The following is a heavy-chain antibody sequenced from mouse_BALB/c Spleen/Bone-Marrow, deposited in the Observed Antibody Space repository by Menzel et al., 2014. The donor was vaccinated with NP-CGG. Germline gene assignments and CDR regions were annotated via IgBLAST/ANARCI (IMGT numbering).Heavy chain of an antibody. CDR3: ARSATTVVATDY. V-gene: IGHV1S81*02. Sequence: QVHLQQPGAELVKPGASVKLSCQASGYIFTSYWMHWVKQRPGQGLEWIGEINSSNGRTSYNEKFKSKATGTGEKPSNTAYMQLSSRTPKNSAVHYCARSATTVVATDYWGQGTTLTVSS. J-gene: IGHJ2*01. CDR2: INSSNGRT. CDR1: GYIFTSYW. D-gene: IGHD1-1*01.